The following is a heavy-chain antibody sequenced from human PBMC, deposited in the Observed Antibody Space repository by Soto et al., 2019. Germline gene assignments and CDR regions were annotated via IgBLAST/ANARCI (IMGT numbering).Heavy chain of an antibody. Sequence: PGGSLRLSCAASGFTVSSNYMSWVRLAPGKGLEWVSVIYSGGSTYYADSVKGRFTISRDNSKNTLYLQMNGLRAEDTAVYYCARDLSSTSSKRIYYYYYMDVWGKGTTVTVSS. V-gene: IGHV3-66*01. CDR2: IYSGGST. CDR1: GFTVSSNY. D-gene: IGHD2-2*01. J-gene: IGHJ6*03. CDR3: ARDLSSTSSKRIYYYYYMDV.